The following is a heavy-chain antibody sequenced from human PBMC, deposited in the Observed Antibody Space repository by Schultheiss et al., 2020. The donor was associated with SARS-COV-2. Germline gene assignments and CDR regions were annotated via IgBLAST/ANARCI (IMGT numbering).Heavy chain of an antibody. CDR1: EFRFVLYG. V-gene: IGHV3-30*18. D-gene: IGHD1-1*01. CDR3: AKEGTTTGIGWYYYYGMDV. J-gene: IGHJ6*02. CDR2: ISYDGNAE. Sequence: GGSLRLSCAASEFRFVLYGMHWVRQAPGKGLEWVAVISYDGNAEHYADSVKGRFTISRDNSKNTLFLQLNTLRAEDTAVYYCAKEGTTTGIGWYYYYGMDVWGQGTAVTVSS.